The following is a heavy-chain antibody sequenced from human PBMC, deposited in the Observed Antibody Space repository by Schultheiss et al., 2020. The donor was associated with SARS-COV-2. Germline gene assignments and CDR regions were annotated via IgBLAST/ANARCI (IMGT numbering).Heavy chain of an antibody. CDR3: ARGWAARPPGFDY. CDR2: INSDGSST. D-gene: IGHD6-6*01. Sequence: GGSLRLSCAASGFTFSSYWMHWVRQAPGKGLVWVSRINSDGSSTSYADSVKGRFTISRDNSKNTLYLQMNSLRAEDTAVYYCARGWAARPPGFDYWGQGTLVTVSS. CDR1: GFTFSSYW. V-gene: IGHV3-74*01. J-gene: IGHJ4*02.